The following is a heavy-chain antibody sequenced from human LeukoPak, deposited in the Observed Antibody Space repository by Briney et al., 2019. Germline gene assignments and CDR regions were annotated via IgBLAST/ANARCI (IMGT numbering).Heavy chain of an antibody. CDR2: IKQDGSEK. D-gene: IGHD5-24*01. V-gene: IGHV3-7*01. CDR3: ARDTTDGYNRLDY. J-gene: IGHJ4*02. CDR1: GFTFSSYW. Sequence: TGGSLRLSCAASGFTFSSYWMSWVRQAPGKGLEWVANIKQDGSEKYYVDSVKGRFTISRDNAKNSLYLQMNSLRAEDTAVYYCARDTTDGYNRLDYWGQGTLITVSS.